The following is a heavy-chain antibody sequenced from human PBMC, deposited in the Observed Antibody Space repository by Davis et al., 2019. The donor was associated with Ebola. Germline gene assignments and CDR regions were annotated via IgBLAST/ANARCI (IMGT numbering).Heavy chain of an antibody. Sequence: GSLRLSCIVSGGSITSSSYYWAWIRQPPGQGLEWIGSVYFSGSSYYKPSLKSRVTISVDTSKNQFSLELNSVTDADTAVYYCARERGNGRCSDWGQGTLVTVSS. V-gene: IGHV4-39*07. J-gene: IGHJ4*02. CDR2: VYFSGSS. CDR1: GGSITSSSYY. D-gene: IGHD1-1*01. CDR3: ARERGNGRCSD.